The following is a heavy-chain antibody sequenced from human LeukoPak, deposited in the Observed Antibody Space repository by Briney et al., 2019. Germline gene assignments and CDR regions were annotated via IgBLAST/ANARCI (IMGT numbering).Heavy chain of an antibody. J-gene: IGHJ4*02. CDR2: ISGSGAGT. CDR1: GFTFTSYA. Sequence: GGSLRLSCAASGFTFTSYAMSWVRQAPGKGLEWVSGISGSGAGTYYADSVKGRFTISRDNSRNTLSLQMNSLRAEDTAVYYCAKEEFTPYFDYWGQGTLVTVSS. V-gene: IGHV3-23*01. CDR3: AKEEFTPYFDY.